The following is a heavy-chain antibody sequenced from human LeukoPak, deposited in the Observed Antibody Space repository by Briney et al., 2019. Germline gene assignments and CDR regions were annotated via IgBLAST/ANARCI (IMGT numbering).Heavy chain of an antibody. V-gene: IGHV4-4*02. CDR2: IYHSGST. CDR3: ARGRSEQWLVLDAFDI. CDR1: GGSISSSNW. Sequence: PSGTLSLTCAVSGGSISSSNWRSWVRQPPGKGLEWIGEIYHSGSTNYNPSLKSRVTISVDKSKNQFSLKLSSVTAADTAVYYCARGRSEQWLVLDAFDIWGQGTMDTVSS. J-gene: IGHJ3*02. D-gene: IGHD6-19*01.